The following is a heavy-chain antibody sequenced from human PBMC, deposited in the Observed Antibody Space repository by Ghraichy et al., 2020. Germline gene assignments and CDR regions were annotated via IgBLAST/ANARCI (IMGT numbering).Heavy chain of an antibody. V-gene: IGHV4-59*01. Sequence: SETLSLTCTVSRGSISSFFWSWIRQPPGKKLEWIGGFSDSGSTNYNPSLKSRVNISLDTSNNQFSLNVRSVTAADTALYYCARSSRLKPFDLWGRGTMVTVSS. CDR2: FSDSGST. D-gene: IGHD5/OR15-5a*01. J-gene: IGHJ3*01. CDR1: RGSISSFF. CDR3: ARSSRLKPFDL.